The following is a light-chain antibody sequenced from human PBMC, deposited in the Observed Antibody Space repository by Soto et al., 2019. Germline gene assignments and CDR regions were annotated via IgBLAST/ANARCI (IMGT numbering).Light chain of an antibody. V-gene: IGKV3-15*01. CDR1: ETVATN. CDR2: GAS. J-gene: IGKJ1*01. CDR3: QQYFEWPPMT. Sequence: EAVMTQSPATLSASAGERATLSCWASETVATNLAWYQQKPGQAPRLLISGASTRAAGISDRFRGSGSGTEFTLTISSLRSEDSGIYYCQQYFEWPPMTFGQGTKVEI.